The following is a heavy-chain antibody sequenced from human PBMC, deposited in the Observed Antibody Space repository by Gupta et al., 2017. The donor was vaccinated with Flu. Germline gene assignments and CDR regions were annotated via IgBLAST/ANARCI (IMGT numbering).Heavy chain of an antibody. J-gene: IGHJ2*01. D-gene: IGHD3-16*01. Sequence: SSYYWSWIRQPPGKGLEWIGYIYYSGSKNYNPALKSRVTISVDTSKNQLSRKLRSVTAAETAVYYCARMAWGVTDWYFDLGGRGTMVTVYS. CDR1: SSYY. CDR2: IYYSGSK. CDR3: ARMAWGVTDWYFDL. V-gene: IGHV4-59*08.